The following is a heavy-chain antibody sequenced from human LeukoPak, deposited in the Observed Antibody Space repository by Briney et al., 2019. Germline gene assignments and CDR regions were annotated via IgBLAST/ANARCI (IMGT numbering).Heavy chain of an antibody. J-gene: IGHJ4*02. V-gene: IGHV3-30*02. CDR2: IRYDGSNK. D-gene: IGHD6-13*01. Sequence: PGGSLRLSCAASGFTFSSYGMHWVRQAPGKGLEWVAFIRYDGSNKYYADSVKGRFTISRDNSKNTLYLQMNSLRAEDTAVYYCAKMGGTGYSSSWSFGYFDYWGQGTLVTVSS. CDR3: AKMGGTGYSSSWSFGYFDY. CDR1: GFTFSSYG.